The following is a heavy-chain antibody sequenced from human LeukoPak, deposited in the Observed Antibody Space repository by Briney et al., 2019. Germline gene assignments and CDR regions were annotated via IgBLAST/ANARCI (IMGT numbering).Heavy chain of an antibody. J-gene: IGHJ5*02. Sequence: GGSLRLSCAASGFTVTNSYMTWVRQAPGKGLDWVSFIYPAGTTSYADSVKGRFTISRDSSKNTLHLQMNSPRADDTAVYYCAREQAYWFGPWGQGSLVTVSS. CDR1: GFTVTNSY. D-gene: IGHD2-21*01. CDR3: AREQAYWFGP. V-gene: IGHV3-53*01. CDR2: IYPAGTT.